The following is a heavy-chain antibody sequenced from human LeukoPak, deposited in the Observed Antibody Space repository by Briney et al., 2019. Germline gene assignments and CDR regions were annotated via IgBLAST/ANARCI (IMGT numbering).Heavy chain of an antibody. CDR2: IYYSGST. Sequence: TSETLSLTCTVSGGSISSYYWSWIRQPPGKGLEWIGYIYYSGSTNYNPSLKSRVTISVDTSKNQFSLKLSSVTAADTAVYYCARPPDSSDYGAAFDFWGQGTLVTVSS. CDR3: ARPPDSSDYGAAFDF. CDR1: GGSISSYY. D-gene: IGHD4-17*01. V-gene: IGHV4-59*08. J-gene: IGHJ4*02.